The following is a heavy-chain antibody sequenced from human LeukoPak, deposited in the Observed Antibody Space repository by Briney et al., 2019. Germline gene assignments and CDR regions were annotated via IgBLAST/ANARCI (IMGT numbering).Heavy chain of an antibody. J-gene: IGHJ6*02. CDR2: INAGNGNT. D-gene: IGHD3-22*01. V-gene: IGHV1-3*01. Sequence: ASVKVSCKASGYTFTSYAMHWVRQAPGQRLEWMGWINAGNGNTKYSQKFQGRVTITRDTSASTAYMELSSLRSEDTAVYYCARDPRRYYDSSGNPYYGMDVWGQGTTVTVSS. CDR3: ARDPRRYYDSSGNPYYGMDV. CDR1: GYTFTSYA.